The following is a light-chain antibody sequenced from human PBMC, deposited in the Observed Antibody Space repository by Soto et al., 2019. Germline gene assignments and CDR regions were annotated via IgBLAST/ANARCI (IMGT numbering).Light chain of an antibody. CDR2: DAT. Sequence: DIPMTQSPSTLSASVGDRVTITCRASQTISTSLAWYQQQPGKAPSLLIYDATSLQSGVPSRFSGSGSGTEFILTITSLQADDSATYYCQQYDDYPFIFGPGTKLEIK. V-gene: IGKV1-5*01. J-gene: IGKJ2*01. CDR3: QQYDDYPFI. CDR1: QTISTS.